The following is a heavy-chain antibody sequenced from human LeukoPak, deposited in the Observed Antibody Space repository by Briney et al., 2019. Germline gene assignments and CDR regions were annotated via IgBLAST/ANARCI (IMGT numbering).Heavy chain of an antibody. CDR2: INPSGGST. D-gene: IGHD2-21*02. V-gene: IGHV1-46*01. J-gene: IGHJ3*02. CDR1: GYTFTRYY. Sequence: ASVKVSCTPSGYTFTRYYMHEVPQAPGQGVKWVGIINPSGGSTSYAQNFQGRVTMTRDMSTSTVYMELSSLRSEDTAVYYCARGRGDSTEDAFDIWGQGTMVTVSS. CDR3: ARGRGDSTEDAFDI.